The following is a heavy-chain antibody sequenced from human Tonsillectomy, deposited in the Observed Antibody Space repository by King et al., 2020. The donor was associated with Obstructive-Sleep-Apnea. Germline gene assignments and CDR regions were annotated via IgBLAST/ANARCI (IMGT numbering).Heavy chain of an antibody. CDR2: ISYDGSNK. V-gene: IGHV3-30*04. J-gene: IGHJ4*02. D-gene: IGHD1-26*01. CDR1: GFTFSSYA. CDR3: ARDGGSYFDY. Sequence: QLVQSGGGVVQPGRSLRLSCAASGFTFSSYAMHWVRQAPGKGLEWVAVISYDGSNKYYADSVKGRFTISRDNSKNTLYLQMNSLRAEDTAVYYCARDGGSYFDYWGQRTLVTVSS.